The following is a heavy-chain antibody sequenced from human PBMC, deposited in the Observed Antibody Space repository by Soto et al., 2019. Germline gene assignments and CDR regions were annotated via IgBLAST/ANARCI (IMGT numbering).Heavy chain of an antibody. D-gene: IGHD5-12*01. CDR3: ASYDGYYSTWADYYYYVMDF. V-gene: IGHV4-4*02. J-gene: IGHJ6*02. Sequence: SETLSLTCAVSGGSISSSNWWSWVRQPPGKGLEWIGEIYHSGSTNYNPSLKSRVTISVDKSKNQFSLKLSSVTAADTAVYYCASYDGYYSTWADYYYYVMDFWGQGTTDTVSS. CDR2: IYHSGST. CDR1: GGSISSSNW.